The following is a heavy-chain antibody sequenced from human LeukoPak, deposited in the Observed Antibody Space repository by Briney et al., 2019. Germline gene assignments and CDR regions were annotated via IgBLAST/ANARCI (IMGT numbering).Heavy chain of an antibody. CDR3: ARGGYSYGKKYYYYYYMDV. D-gene: IGHD5-18*01. J-gene: IGHJ6*03. CDR1: GCTFSSYA. Sequence: SVKVSCKASGCTFSSYAISWVRQAPGQGLEWMGGIIPIFGTANYAQKFQGRVTITTDESTSTAHMELSSLRSEDTAVYYCARGGYSYGKKYYYYYYMDVWGKGTTVTVSS. CDR2: IIPIFGTA. V-gene: IGHV1-69*05.